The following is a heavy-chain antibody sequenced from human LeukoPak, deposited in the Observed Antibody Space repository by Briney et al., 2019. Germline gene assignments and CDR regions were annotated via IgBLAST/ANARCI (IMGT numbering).Heavy chain of an antibody. J-gene: IGHJ6*02. CDR1: GGSTSSYF. CDR2: INYSGST. CDR3: ARHVSISSCGAVCYSGGLDV. Sequence: PQTPSPTPTVSGGSTSSYFWSWVRETPGRGLGWIGYINYSGSTNYNPSLKSRVSVSKDTSENQFSLKLRSVTAGDTAVYYCARHVSISSCGAVCYSGGLDVWGQGTAVTVS. D-gene: IGHD2-21*02. V-gene: IGHV4-59*01.